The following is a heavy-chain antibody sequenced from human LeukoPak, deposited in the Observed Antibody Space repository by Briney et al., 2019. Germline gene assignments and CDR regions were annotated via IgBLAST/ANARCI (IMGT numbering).Heavy chain of an antibody. Sequence: GGSLRLSCAASGFTVITNDMTWVRQAPGKGLDWVSVLYSDGNTKYVDSVQDRFTISRDNSKNTLYLEMNSLSPDDTAVYYCARGVEPLAANTLAYWGQGTLVSVS. CDR2: LYSDGNT. V-gene: IGHV3-53*01. J-gene: IGHJ4*02. D-gene: IGHD1-14*01. CDR3: ARGVEPLAANTLAY. CDR1: GFTVITND.